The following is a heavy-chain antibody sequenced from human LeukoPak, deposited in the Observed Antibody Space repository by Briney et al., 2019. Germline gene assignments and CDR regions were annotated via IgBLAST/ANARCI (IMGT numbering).Heavy chain of an antibody. CDR1: GYSFTGYY. CDR3: ARAHSSGWLFDY. D-gene: IGHD6-19*01. Sequence: ASVKVSCKASGYSFTGYYMHWVRQAPGQGLERMGWINPNSGGTNYAQKFQGRVTMTRDTSISTAYMELSRLRSDDTAVYYCARAHSSGWLFDYWGQGTLVTVSS. CDR2: INPNSGGT. J-gene: IGHJ4*02. V-gene: IGHV1-2*02.